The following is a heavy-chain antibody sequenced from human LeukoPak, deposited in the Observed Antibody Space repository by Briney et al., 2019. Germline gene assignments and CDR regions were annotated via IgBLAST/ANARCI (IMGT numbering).Heavy chain of an antibody. J-gene: IGHJ3*02. CDR1: GFTFSSYG. D-gene: IGHD7-27*01. CDR3: ARKLTGSFDI. Sequence: GGSLRLSCAASGFTFSSYGMNWVRQAPRKGLEWVSSISGTSAYIYYADSVRGRFTISRDNAKNSLYLQMNSLRAEDTAVYFCARKLTGSFDIWGQGTMVTVSS. CDR2: ISGTSAYI. V-gene: IGHV3-21*01.